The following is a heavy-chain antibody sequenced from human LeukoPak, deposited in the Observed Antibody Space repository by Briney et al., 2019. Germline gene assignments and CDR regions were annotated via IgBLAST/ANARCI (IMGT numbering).Heavy chain of an antibody. J-gene: IGHJ4*02. CDR3: ARGRGTTPGFYFDY. CDR1: GFTFSSYS. CDR2: ISGSGNYI. V-gene: IGHV3-21*01. Sequence: PGGSLRLSCAASGFTFSSYSMNWVRQAPGRGLEWVSSISGSGNYILYADSVKGRFTISSDNAKNSLYLQMNSLRAEDTAVYYCARGRGTTPGFYFDYWGQGTLVTVSS. D-gene: IGHD1-7*01.